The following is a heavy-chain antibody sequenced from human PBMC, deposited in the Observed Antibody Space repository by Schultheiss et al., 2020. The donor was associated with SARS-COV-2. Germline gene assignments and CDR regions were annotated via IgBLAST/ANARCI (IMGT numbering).Heavy chain of an antibody. CDR1: GFTFSSYS. Sequence: GGSLRLSCAASGFTFSSYSMNWVRQAPGKGLEWVAVISYDGSNKYYADSVKGRFTISRDNSKNTLYLQMNSLRAEDTAVYYCARVYDSSGYVWYFDYWGQGTLVTVSS. V-gene: IGHV3-30*03. J-gene: IGHJ4*02. D-gene: IGHD3-22*01. CDR3: ARVYDSSGYVWYFDY. CDR2: ISYDGSNK.